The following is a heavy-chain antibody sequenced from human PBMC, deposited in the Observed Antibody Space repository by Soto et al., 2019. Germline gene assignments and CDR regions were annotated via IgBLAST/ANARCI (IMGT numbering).Heavy chain of an antibody. J-gene: IGHJ2*01. CDR3: AKDYFPRRKGVVTVWYFDL. V-gene: IGHV3-23*01. CDR1: GFTFSSYA. Sequence: EVQLLESGGGLVQPGGSLRLSCAASGFTFSSYAMSWVRQAPGKGLEWVSAISGSGGSTYYADSVKGRFTISRDNSKNTLYLQMNSLRAEDTAVYYCAKDYFPRRKGVVTVWYFDLWGRGTLVTVSS. CDR2: ISGSGGST. D-gene: IGHD2-21*02.